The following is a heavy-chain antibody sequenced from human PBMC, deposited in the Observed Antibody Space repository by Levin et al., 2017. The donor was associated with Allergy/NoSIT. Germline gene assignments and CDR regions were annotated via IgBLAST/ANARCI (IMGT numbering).Heavy chain of an antibody. V-gene: IGHV3-30-3*01. D-gene: IGHD2-2*01. CDR2: ISYDGSNK. CDR3: ARPFCSSTSCYVLGPYYFDY. J-gene: IGHJ4*02. CDR1: GFTFSSYA. Sequence: SCAASGFTFSSYAMHWVRQAPGKGLEWVAVISYDGSNKYYADSVKGRFTISRDNSKNTLYLQMNSLRAEDTAVYYCARPFCSSTSCYVLGPYYFDYWGQGTLVTVSS.